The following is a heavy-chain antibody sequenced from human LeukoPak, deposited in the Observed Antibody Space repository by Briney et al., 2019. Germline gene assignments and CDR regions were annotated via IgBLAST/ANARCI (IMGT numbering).Heavy chain of an antibody. CDR1: GFTFSSYS. J-gene: IGHJ4*02. D-gene: IGHD3-22*01. CDR2: ISSSSSTI. Sequence: PGGSLRLSCAASGFTFSSYSMNWVRQAPGKGLEWVSYISSSSSTIYYADSVKGRFTISRDNSKNTLDLQMNSLRAEDTAVYYCARDRYYYESSGFYYVGYLDYWGQGTLVTVSS. V-gene: IGHV3-48*01. CDR3: ARDRYYYESSGFYYVGYLDY.